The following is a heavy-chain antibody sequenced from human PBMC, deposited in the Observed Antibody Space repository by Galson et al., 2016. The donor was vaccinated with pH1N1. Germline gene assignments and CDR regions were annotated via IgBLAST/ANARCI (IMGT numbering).Heavy chain of an antibody. Sequence: SLRLSCAASGFTFSSDGMHWVRQAPGKGLEWVAVIWYDGSNKYYADSVKGRFTISRDNSKNTLYLQMNSLRAEDTALYYCAFDTVPNGADHWGQGTLVTVSS. D-gene: IGHD4-17*01. CDR1: GFTFSSDG. CDR3: AFDTVPNGADH. CDR2: IWYDGSNK. J-gene: IGHJ5*02. V-gene: IGHV3-33*01.